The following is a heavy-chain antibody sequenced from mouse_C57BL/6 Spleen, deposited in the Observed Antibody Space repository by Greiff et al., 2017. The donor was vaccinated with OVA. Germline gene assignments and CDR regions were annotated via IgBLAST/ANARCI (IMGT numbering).Heavy chain of an antibody. V-gene: IGHV1-81*01. CDR2: IYPRSGNT. J-gene: IGHJ2*01. CDR3: ARHGDYEKSAYYFDY. D-gene: IGHD2-4*01. CDR1: GYTFTSYG. Sequence: QVQLKQSGAELARPGASVKLSCKASGYTFTSYGISWVKQRTGQGLEWIGEIYPRSGNTYYNEKFKGKATLTADKSSSTAYMELRSLTSEDSAVYFCARHGDYEKSAYYFDYWGQGTTLTVSS.